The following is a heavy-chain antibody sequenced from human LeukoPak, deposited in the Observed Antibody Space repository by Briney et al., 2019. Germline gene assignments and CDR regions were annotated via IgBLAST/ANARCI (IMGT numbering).Heavy chain of an antibody. CDR2: IYYTGST. CDR3: ARVYQSAEYYFDY. J-gene: IGHJ4*02. CDR1: GGSIDSYY. V-gene: IGHV4-59*01. Sequence: SETLSLTCTVSGGSIDSYYWSWIRQPPGKGLEWIGYIYYTGSTEYHPSLKSRATISLDTSKNQFSLKLTSVTAADTAVYYCARVYQSAEYYFDYWGQGNLVSVSS. D-gene: IGHD2-2*01.